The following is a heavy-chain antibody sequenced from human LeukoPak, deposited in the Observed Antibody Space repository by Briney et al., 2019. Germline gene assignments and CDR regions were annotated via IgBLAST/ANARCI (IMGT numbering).Heavy chain of an antibody. D-gene: IGHD5-24*01. CDR2: INHSGST. CDR1: GGSFSGYD. J-gene: IGHJ4*02. CDR3: AKGGGRWVQFPPFDY. Sequence: PSETLSLTCAVYGGSFSGYDLSWIRQPPGKGLEWIGEINHSGSTNYNPSPKSRVTISVDTSKNPFSLKLSSVTAPGTAVYYCAKGGGRWVQFPPFDYWGQETLVTVSS. V-gene: IGHV4-34*01.